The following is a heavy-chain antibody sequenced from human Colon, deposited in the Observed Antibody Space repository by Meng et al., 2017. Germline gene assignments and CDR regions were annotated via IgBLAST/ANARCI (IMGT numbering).Heavy chain of an antibody. Sequence: GESLKISCAASGFTFSSYAMSWVRQAPGKGLEWVSAISGSEGSTYSAESVKGRFTISRDNSKNTLYLQRNSLRAEDTAVYYCSRYGSGRTTESDYWGQGTLVTGSS. CDR2: ISGSEGST. V-gene: IGHV3-23*01. CDR1: GFTFSSYA. CDR3: SRYGSGRTTESDY. D-gene: IGHD3-10*01. J-gene: IGHJ4*02.